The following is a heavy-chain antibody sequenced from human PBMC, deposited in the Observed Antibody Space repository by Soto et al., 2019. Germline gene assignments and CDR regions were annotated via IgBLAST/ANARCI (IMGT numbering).Heavy chain of an antibody. V-gene: IGHV3-11*01. J-gene: IGHJ4*02. Sequence: QVQLVESGGALVKPGGSLRLSCAASGFNFGDLYISWIRQAPGKGLEWVSFISATGETTYYADSMKGRFTISRDNAQKSMNLHLNSLRDEYAAISYFSSQLQAYRRMSYFHFWGQGTVVTVSS. CDR2: ISATGETT. CDR3: SSQLQAYRRMSYFHF. D-gene: IGHD1-26*01. CDR1: GFNFGDLY.